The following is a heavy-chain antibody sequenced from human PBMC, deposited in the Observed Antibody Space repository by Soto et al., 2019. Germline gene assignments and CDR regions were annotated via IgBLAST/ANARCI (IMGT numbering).Heavy chain of an antibody. CDR3: AKDAVLWFGEWVSYYYMDV. J-gene: IGHJ6*03. CDR1: GFTFSSYA. D-gene: IGHD3-10*01. V-gene: IGHV3-23*01. Sequence: HPGGSLRLSCAAPGFTFSSYAMSWVRQAPGKGLEWVSAISGSGGSTYYADSVKGRFTISRDNSKNTLYLQMNSLRAEDTAVYYCAKDAVLWFGEWVSYYYMDVWGKGTTVTVSS. CDR2: ISGSGGST.